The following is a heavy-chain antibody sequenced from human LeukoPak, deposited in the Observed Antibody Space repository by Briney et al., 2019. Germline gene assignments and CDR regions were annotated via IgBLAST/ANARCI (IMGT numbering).Heavy chain of an antibody. D-gene: IGHD2-15*01. V-gene: IGHV5-10-1*01. CDR2: IDPSDSYT. Sequence: GESLRISCKGSGYSFTSYWISWVRQMPGKGLEWMGRIDPSDSYTTYSPSFQGHVTISADKSISTAYLQWSSLKASDTAMYYCARHVVVVAATPGDYYGMDVWGKGTTVTVSS. CDR1: GYSFTSYW. J-gene: IGHJ6*04. CDR3: ARHVVVVAATPGDYYGMDV.